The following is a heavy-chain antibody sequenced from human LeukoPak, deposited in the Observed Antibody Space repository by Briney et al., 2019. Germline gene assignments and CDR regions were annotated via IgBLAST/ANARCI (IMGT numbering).Heavy chain of an antibody. J-gene: IGHJ6*03. Sequence: GGSLRLSCAASGFTVSSYEMNWVRQAPGKGLEWVSYISSSGSTIYYADSVKGRFTISRDNAKNSLYLQMNSLRAEDTAVYYCARAAAGYYYYMDVWGKGTTVTISS. CDR3: ARAAAGYYYYMDV. D-gene: IGHD6-13*01. CDR1: GFTVSSYE. V-gene: IGHV3-48*03. CDR2: ISSSGSTI.